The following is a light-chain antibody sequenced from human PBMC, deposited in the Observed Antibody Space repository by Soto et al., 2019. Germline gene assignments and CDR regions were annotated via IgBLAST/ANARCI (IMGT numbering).Light chain of an antibody. CDR3: ASWDDSLNALV. CDR1: RSNIGRNI. V-gene: IGLV1-44*01. J-gene: IGLJ2*01. CDR2: TNN. Sequence: QSVLTQPPSLSETPGQRVTISCSGSRSNIGRNIVNWYQQLPGMAPKLLMSTNNQRSSGVPDRFSGSKSGYSASLAISGLQSEDEAAYYCASWDDSLNALVFGGGTKLTVL.